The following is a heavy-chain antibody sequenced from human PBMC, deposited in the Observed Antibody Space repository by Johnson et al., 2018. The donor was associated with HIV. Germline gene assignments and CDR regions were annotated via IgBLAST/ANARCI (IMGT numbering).Heavy chain of an antibody. V-gene: IGHV3-30*04. J-gene: IGHJ3*02. CDR1: AFAFSSYV. Sequence: QVQLVESGGGVVQPGRSLRLSCAASAFAFSSYVMHWVRQAPGKGLEWVAVISYDGSNKYYADFVKGRFTISRDNSKNTLYLQMNSLRAEDTAVYYCARGPKNPGLDAFDIWGQGTMVTVSS. CDR2: ISYDGSNK. CDR3: ARGPKNPGLDAFDI. D-gene: IGHD1-14*01.